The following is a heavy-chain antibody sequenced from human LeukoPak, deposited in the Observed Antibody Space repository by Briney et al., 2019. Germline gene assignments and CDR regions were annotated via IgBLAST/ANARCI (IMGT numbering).Heavy chain of an antibody. J-gene: IGHJ4*02. CDR2: ISGSGGST. CDR1: GFTFSSYG. V-gene: IGHV3-23*01. D-gene: IGHD3-22*01. CDR3: ARESYYYDSTGLYYFDY. Sequence: GGSLRLSCAASGFTFSSYGMSWVRQAPGKGLEWVSAISGSGGSTYYADSVKGRFTISRDNSKNTLYLQMNSLRAEDTAVYYCARESYYYDSTGLYYFDYWGQGTLVTVSS.